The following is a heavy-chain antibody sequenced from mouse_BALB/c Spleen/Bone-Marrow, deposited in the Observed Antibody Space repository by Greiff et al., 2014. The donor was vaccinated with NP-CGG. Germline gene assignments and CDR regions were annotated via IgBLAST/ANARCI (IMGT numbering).Heavy chain of an antibody. V-gene: IGHV1-80*01. Sequence: VKLVESGAELVRPGSSVKISCKSSGYSFSNYWMNWVKQRPGQGLEWIGQIYPGDGDTNYNGKFKGKATLTADKSSSTAYMQLSSLTSEDSAVYFCASRVDYSYAIDYWGQGTSVTVSS. CDR3: ASRVDYSYAIDY. CDR2: IYPGDGDT. D-gene: IGHD1-1*01. CDR1: GYSFSNYW. J-gene: IGHJ4*01.